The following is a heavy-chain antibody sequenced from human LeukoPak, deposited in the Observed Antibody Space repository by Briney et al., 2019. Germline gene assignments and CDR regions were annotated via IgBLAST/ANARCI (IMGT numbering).Heavy chain of an antibody. D-gene: IGHD5-12*01. CDR1: GYSISSGYY. CDR2: IYHSGST. V-gene: IGHV4-38-2*02. Sequence: SETLSLTCTVSGYSISSGYYWGWIRQPPGKGLEWIGSIYHSGSTYYNPSLKSRVTISVDTSKNQFSLKLSSVTAADTAVYYCARARSGYDLGYYYYYMDVWGKGTTVTVSS. CDR3: ARARSGYDLGYYYYYMDV. J-gene: IGHJ6*03.